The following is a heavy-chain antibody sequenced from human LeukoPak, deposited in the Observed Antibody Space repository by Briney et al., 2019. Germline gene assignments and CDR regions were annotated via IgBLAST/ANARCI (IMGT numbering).Heavy chain of an antibody. D-gene: IGHD6-19*01. V-gene: IGHV3-23*01. J-gene: IGHJ5*02. CDR2: ISGSGSHT. CDR3: ARDRVAGTGIDP. CDR1: GFTFNSYA. Sequence: GGSLTLSCAASGFTFNSYAMNWVRQAPGKGLEWVSSISGSGSHTYYADSVQGRFTVSRDNFKNTVNLHLNTVRAEDTAVYYCARDRVAGTGIDPWGQGTLVTVSS.